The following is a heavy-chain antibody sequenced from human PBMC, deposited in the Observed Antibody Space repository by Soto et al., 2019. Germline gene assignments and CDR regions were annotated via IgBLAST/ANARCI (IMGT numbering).Heavy chain of an antibody. CDR2: INPKSGGT. V-gene: IGHV1-2*04. CDR1: GYSFTDYH. J-gene: IGHJ6*02. D-gene: IGHD2-8*01. Sequence: ASVKVSCKASGYSFTDYHIHWVRQAPGQGLEWLGRINPKSGGTSTAQKFQGWVTMTTDTSISTASMGLTRLTSDDTAIYYCARGDSTDCSNGVCSFFYNHDMDVWGQGTTVTVSS. CDR3: ARGDSTDCSNGVCSFFYNHDMDV.